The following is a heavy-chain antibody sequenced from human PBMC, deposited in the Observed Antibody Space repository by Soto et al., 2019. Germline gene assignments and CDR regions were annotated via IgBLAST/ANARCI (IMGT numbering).Heavy chain of an antibody. D-gene: IGHD3-10*01. CDR1: GYSFTSNW. CDR3: AGGGVRGVITRTRDYYAMDV. J-gene: IGHJ6*02. V-gene: IGHV5-51*01. CDR2: IYPGDSDT. Sequence: PGESLKISCKGSGYSFTSNWIGWVRQMPGKGLEWMGIIYPGDSDTRYSPSFQGQVTISADKSISTAYLQWSSLKASDTAMYYCAGGGVRGVITRTRDYYAMDVWGQGTTVTVSS.